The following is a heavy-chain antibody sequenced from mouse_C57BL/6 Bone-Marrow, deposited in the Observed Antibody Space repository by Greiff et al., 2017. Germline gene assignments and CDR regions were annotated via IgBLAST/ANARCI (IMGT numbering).Heavy chain of an antibody. CDR3: ARDPGDGYYGFAY. CDR1: GFTFSSYA. J-gene: IGHJ3*01. V-gene: IGHV5-4*01. D-gene: IGHD2-3*01. Sequence: DVHLVESGGGLVKPGGSLKLSCAASGFTFSSYAMSWVRQTPEKRLEWVATISDGGSYTYYPDNVKGRFTISRDNAKNNLYLQLSHLKSEDTAMYYCARDPGDGYYGFAYWGQGTLVTVSA. CDR2: ISDGGSYT.